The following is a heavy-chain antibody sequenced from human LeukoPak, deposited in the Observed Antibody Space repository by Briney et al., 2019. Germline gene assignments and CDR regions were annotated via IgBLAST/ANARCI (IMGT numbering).Heavy chain of an antibody. Sequence: SETLSLTCAVYGGSFSGYYWSWIRQPPGKGLEWIGEINHSGSTNYNASLKSRVTISVDTSKNQFSLKLSSVTAADTAVYYCARGIRGIFGTDYYYMDVWGKGTTVTVSS. D-gene: IGHD3-3*01. CDR1: GGSFSGYY. CDR3: ARGIRGIFGTDYYYMDV. CDR2: INHSGST. J-gene: IGHJ6*03. V-gene: IGHV4-34*01.